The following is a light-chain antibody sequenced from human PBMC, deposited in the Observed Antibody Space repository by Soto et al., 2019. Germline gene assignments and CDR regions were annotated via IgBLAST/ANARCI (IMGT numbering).Light chain of an antibody. V-gene: IGKV3-20*01. J-gene: IGKJ4*02. CDR2: GAS. Sequence: EIVLTQSPGTLSLSPGERATLSCRASQSVSSSYLAWYQQKPGQAPRLLIYGASSRATGIPDRFSGSGSGSDVTLTISRPQTDTFEVDYCLQYASSAGTFG. CDR1: QSVSSSY. CDR3: LQYASSAGT.